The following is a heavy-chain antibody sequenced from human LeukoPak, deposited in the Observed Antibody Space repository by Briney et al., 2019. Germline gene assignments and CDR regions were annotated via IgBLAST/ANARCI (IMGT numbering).Heavy chain of an antibody. V-gene: IGHV4-59*01. CDR2: IYYGGST. CDR3: ARVFDTSGYYYAFDY. D-gene: IGHD3-22*01. J-gene: IGHJ4*02. CDR1: GGSISSYY. Sequence: PSETLSLTCTVSGGSISSYYWSWIRQPPGKGLEWIGYIYYGGSTNYNPSLKSGLTISVDTSQNQFSLKLSSVTAADTAVYYCARVFDTSGYYYAFDYWGQGALVTVSS.